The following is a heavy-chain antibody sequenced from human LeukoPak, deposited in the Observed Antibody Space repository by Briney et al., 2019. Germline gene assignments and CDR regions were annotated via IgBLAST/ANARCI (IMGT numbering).Heavy chain of an antibody. CDR2: ISAYNGNT. D-gene: IGHD3-16*01. CDR3: ARDYRTGDYDYVWGSYSLDY. V-gene: IGHV1-18*01. Sequence: ASVKVSSKASGYTFTSYGISWVRQAPGQGLEWMGWISAYNGNTNYAQKLQGRVTMTTDTSTSTAYMELRSLRSDDTAVYYCARDYRTGDYDYVWGSYSLDYWGQGTLVTVSS. J-gene: IGHJ4*02. CDR1: GYTFTSYG.